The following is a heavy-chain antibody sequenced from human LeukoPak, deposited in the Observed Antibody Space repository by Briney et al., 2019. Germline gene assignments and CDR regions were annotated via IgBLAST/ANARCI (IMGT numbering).Heavy chain of an antibody. CDR3: ARGGGLDV. J-gene: IGHJ6*02. CDR1: GFTFSIYW. D-gene: IGHD3-16*01. V-gene: IGHV3-7*03. Sequence: GGSLRLSCAASGFTFSIYWMNWARQAPGKGLEWVASINHNGNVNYYVDSVKGRFTISRDSAKNSLYLQMSNLRAEDTAVYFCARGGGLDVWGQGATVTVSS. CDR2: INHNGNVN.